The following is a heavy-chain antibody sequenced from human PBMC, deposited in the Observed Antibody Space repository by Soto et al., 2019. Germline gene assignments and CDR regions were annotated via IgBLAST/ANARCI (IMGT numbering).Heavy chain of an antibody. Sequence: ETLSLTCAVSGGSISSSNWWSWVRQPPGKGLEWIGEIYHSGSTNYNPSLKSRVTISVDKSKNQFSLKLSSVTAADTAVYYCARAAMGGSSWPFDYWGQGTLVTVSS. CDR3: ARAAMGGSSWPFDY. V-gene: IGHV4-4*02. D-gene: IGHD6-13*01. J-gene: IGHJ4*02. CDR1: GGSISSSNW. CDR2: IYHSGST.